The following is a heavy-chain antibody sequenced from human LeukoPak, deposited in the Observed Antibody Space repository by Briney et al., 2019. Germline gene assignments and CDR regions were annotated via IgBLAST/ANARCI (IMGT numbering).Heavy chain of an antibody. V-gene: IGHV3-7*01. CDR1: GFTFSNYW. D-gene: IGHD5-12*01. J-gene: IGHJ4*02. Sequence: GGSLRLSCAASGFTFSNYWMTWVRQAPGKGLEWVAHINQDGSEEHYMDSAKARFTISRDNAKNSLSLQMNSLRAEDTAVYYCVTDGGVSGYDLLDYWGQGTLVTVSS. CDR3: VTDGGVSGYDLLDY. CDR2: INQDGSEE.